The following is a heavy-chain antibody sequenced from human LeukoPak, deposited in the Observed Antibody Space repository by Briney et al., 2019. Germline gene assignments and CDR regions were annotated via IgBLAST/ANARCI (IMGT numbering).Heavy chain of an antibody. CDR1: GDSVSSNSAV. D-gene: IGHD5-18*01. CDR2: TYYRSKWYN. V-gene: IGHV6-1*01. Sequence: SQTLSLTCAISGDSVSSNSAVWNWIRQSPSRGLEWLGRTYYRSKWYNDYAVSVKSRITINPDTSKNQFSLQLNSVTPEDTAVYYCARERPDTAMVTEEDYYYYMDVWGKGTTVTVSS. CDR3: ARERPDTAMVTEEDYYYYMDV. J-gene: IGHJ6*03.